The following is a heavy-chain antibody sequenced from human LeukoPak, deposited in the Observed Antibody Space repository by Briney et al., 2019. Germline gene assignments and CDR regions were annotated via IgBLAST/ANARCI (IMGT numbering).Heavy chain of an antibody. CDR1: GGSVSSGSYY. CDR2: MYYSGTT. CDR3: ARENPSGYYNRPIDY. D-gene: IGHD3-22*01. J-gene: IGHJ4*02. Sequence: PSETLSLTCTVSGGSVSSGSYYWSWIRQPPGKGLEWIGYMYYSGTTNYNPSLESRVTISVDTSKNQFSLKLSSVTAADTAIYYCARENPSGYYNRPIDYWGQGTLVTVSS. V-gene: IGHV4-61*01.